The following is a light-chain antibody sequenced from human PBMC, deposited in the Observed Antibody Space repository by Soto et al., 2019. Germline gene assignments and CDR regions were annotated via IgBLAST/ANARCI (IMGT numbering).Light chain of an antibody. V-gene: IGLV1-51*01. J-gene: IGLJ2*01. CDR2: DNN. CDR3: GTWDSSLYVVV. CDR1: SSNIGNNY. Sequence: QSVLTQPPSVSAAPGQKVTISCSGSSSNIGNNYVSWYQHLPGTAPKLLIYDNNKRPSGIPDRFSGSKSGTSGTLGITGLQTGDEADYYCGTWDSSLYVVVFGGGTQLTVL.